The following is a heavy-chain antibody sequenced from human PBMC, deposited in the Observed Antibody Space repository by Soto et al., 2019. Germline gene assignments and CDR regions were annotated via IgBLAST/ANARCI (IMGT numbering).Heavy chain of an antibody. Sequence: EVQLVESGGGVARPGGSLRLSCAASGFTFEDHGMSWVRQAPGKGLEWLSDISWDGGTTVYADSVKGRFTVSRNNAKSSLYQQMNSLKPGDTDFYHCARRSGDQQVCDFWGQGPLVTVSS. CDR3: ARRSGDQQVCDF. D-gene: IGHD3-10*01. J-gene: IGHJ4*02. V-gene: IGHV3-20*01. CDR2: ISWDGGTT. CDR1: GFTFEDHG.